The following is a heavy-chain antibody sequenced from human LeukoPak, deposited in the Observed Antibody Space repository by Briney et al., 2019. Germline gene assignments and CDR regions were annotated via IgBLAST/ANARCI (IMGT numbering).Heavy chain of an antibody. D-gene: IGHD3-22*01. CDR3: ARGDSYDFQFDP. J-gene: IGHJ5*02. V-gene: IGHV4-39*07. CDR1: GGSIRSSRYY. CDR2: LYYSGST. Sequence: SETLSLTCTVSGGSIRSSRYYWGWIRQPPGKGLEWIGSLYYSGSTYYNPSLKSRVTISVDTSKNQFSLKLSSVTAADTAVYYCARGDSYDFQFDPWGQGTLVTVSS.